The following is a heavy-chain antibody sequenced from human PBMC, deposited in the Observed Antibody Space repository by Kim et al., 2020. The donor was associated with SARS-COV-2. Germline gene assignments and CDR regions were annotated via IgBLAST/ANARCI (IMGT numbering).Heavy chain of an antibody. CDR2: ISYDGSNK. D-gene: IGHD4-17*01. Sequence: GGSLRLSCAASGFTFSSYAMHWVRQAPGKGLEWVAVISYDGSNKYYADSVKGRFTISRDNSKNTLYLQMNSLRAEDTAVYYCARGRWPHDAFDIWGQGTMVTVSS. J-gene: IGHJ3*02. V-gene: IGHV3-30-3*01. CDR3: ARGRWPHDAFDI. CDR1: GFTFSSYA.